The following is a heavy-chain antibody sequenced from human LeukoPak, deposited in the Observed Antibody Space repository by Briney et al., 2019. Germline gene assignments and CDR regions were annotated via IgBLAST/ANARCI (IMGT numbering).Heavy chain of an antibody. V-gene: IGHV3-74*01. J-gene: IGHJ2*01. Sequence: PGGSLRLSCAASGFAFSGYWMHWARQPPGKGLVWVSRITGDGSSTTYADSVKGRFTISRDNAKNTLYLQMISLRAEDTAVYYCARDTGWYFDLWGRGTLVTVSS. D-gene: IGHD4-17*01. CDR2: ITGDGSST. CDR3: ARDTGWYFDL. CDR1: GFAFSGYW.